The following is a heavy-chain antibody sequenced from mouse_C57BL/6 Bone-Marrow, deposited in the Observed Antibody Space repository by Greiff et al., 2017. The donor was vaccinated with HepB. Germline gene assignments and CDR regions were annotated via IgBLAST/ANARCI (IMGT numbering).Heavy chain of an antibody. V-gene: IGHV1-69*01. CDR3: ARQGYFDY. CDR1: GYTFTSYW. Sequence: QVQLQQPGAELVMPGASVKLSCKASGYTFTSYWMHWMKQRPGQGLEWIGEIDPSDSYTNYNQKFKGKSTLTVDKSSSTAYMQLSSLTSEDSAVYYCARQGYFDYWGQGTTLTVSS. CDR2: IDPSDSYT. J-gene: IGHJ2*01.